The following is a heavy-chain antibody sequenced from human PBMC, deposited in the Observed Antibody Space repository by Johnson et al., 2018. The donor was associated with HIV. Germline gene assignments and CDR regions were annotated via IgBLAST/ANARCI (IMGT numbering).Heavy chain of an antibody. D-gene: IGHD6-6*01. CDR1: GFTFDDYG. CDR2: INWNGGST. V-gene: IGHV3-20*04. CDR3: ARERGSFEYSSSFAFDI. J-gene: IGHJ3*02. Sequence: VHLVESGGGVVQPGGSLRLSCAASGFTFDDYGMSWVRQAPGKGLEWVSGINWNGGSTGYADSVKGRFTISRDNAKNSLYLQMNSLRAEDTALYYCARERGSFEYSSSFAFDIWGQGTMVTVSS.